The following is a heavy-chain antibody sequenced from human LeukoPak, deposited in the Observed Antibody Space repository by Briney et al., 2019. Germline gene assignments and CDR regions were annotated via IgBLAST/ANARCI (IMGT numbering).Heavy chain of an antibody. CDR3: GYYDRSGYYYYFDY. V-gene: IGHV3-7*01. CDR2: IKEDGSET. CDR1: GFTFSSYW. J-gene: IGHJ4*02. D-gene: IGHD3-22*01. Sequence: GGSLRLSCAASGFTFSSYWTSWVRQAPGKGLEWVANIKEDGSETYYVDSVKDRFTISRDNAKNSLYLQMNSLRAEDTAVYYCGYYDRSGYYYYFDYWGQGNLVTVSS.